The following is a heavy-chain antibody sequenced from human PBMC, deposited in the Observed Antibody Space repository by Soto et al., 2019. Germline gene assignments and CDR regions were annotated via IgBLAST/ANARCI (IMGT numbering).Heavy chain of an antibody. D-gene: IGHD3-3*01. CDR2: ISSSSSYI. CDR1: AFPFSISS. V-gene: IGHV3-21*01. J-gene: IGHJ4*02. CDR3: ARSGYDFWSGYSDY. Sequence: LRLCCAGSAFPFSISSMHWVRQAPGKGLEWVSSISSSSSYIYYADSVKGRFTISRDNAKNSLYLQMNSLRAEDTAVYYCARSGYDFWSGYSDYWGQGTLVTVSS.